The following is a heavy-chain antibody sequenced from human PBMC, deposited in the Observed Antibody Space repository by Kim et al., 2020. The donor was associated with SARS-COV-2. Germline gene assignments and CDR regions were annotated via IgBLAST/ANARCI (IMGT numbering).Heavy chain of an antibody. CDR3: AARFGYQFDF. CDR2: T. J-gene: IGHJ4*02. Sequence: TYYADAVKGRFTISRDNSKNTFYLQVDSLRAEDTALYFCAARFGYQFDFWGQGTLVTVSS. D-gene: IGHD6-25*01. V-gene: IGHV3-23*01.